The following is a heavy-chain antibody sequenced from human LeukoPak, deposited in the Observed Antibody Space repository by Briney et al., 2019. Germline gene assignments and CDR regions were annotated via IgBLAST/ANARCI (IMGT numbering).Heavy chain of an antibody. CDR2: INWNGGST. Sequence: GGSLRLSCAASGFTFDDYGMSWVRQAAGKGLEWVSGINWNGGSTGYADSVKGRFTISRDNAKNSLYLQMNSLRAEDTALYYCARLWGSLWFGSFDYWGQGTLVTVSS. CDR3: ARLWGSLWFGSFDY. V-gene: IGHV3-20*04. D-gene: IGHD3-10*01. CDR1: GFTFDDYG. J-gene: IGHJ4*02.